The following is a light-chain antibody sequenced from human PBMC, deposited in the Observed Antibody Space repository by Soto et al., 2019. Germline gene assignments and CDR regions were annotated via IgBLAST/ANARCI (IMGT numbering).Light chain of an antibody. J-gene: IGKJ3*01. V-gene: IGKV3-20*01. CDR1: QNVYSNF. Sequence: ETVLTQSPGTLSLSPGDRATLSCRASQNVYSNFVGWYQQRPGQAPRLLIYGTSTRATDIPARFSGSGSGTDFTLTISRLEPDDLAVYFCHQYGNSPLTSGPGTKVDF. CDR3: HQYGNSPLT. CDR2: GTS.